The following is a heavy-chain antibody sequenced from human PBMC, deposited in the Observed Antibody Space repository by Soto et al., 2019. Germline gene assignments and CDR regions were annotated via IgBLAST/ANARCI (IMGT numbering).Heavy chain of an antibody. J-gene: IGHJ4*02. CDR2: ISYNGGGT. V-gene: IGHV3-23*01. D-gene: IGHD3-3*01. Sequence: GGSLRLSCAASGFTFSSYALGWVRQAPGKGLEWVSAISYNGGGTYYADSVRGRFTISRDNSKNAVYLQMNSLRADDAAVYYCAKGKAHTMFGVDTLFDFWGQGTLVTVSS. CDR3: AKGKAHTMFGVDTLFDF. CDR1: GFTFSSYA.